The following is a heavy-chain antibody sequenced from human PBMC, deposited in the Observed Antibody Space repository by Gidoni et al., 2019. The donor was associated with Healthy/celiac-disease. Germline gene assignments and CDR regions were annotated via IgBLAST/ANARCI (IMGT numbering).Heavy chain of an antibody. CDR1: GFPFSSYW. V-gene: IGHV3-74*01. J-gene: IGHJ5*02. D-gene: IGHD2-15*01. CDR3: ARARYCSGGSCYLVSWFDP. Sequence: EVQLVESGGGLVQPGGSLRLSCAASGFPFSSYWLPWVRQAPGKGLVWVSRINSDGSSTSYADSVKGRFTISRDNAKNTLYLQMNSLRAEDTAVYYCARARYCSGGSCYLVSWFDPWGQGTLVTVSS. CDR2: INSDGSST.